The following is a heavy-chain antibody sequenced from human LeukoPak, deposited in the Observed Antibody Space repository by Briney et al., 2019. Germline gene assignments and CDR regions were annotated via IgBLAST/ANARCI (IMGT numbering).Heavy chain of an antibody. CDR3: ARVSRYYYDSSGYPRLRFDY. D-gene: IGHD3-22*01. J-gene: IGHJ4*02. CDR2: INHSGST. V-gene: IGHV4-39*07. Sequence: SETLSLTCTVSGGSISSSSYYWGWIRQPPGKGLEWIGEINHSGSTNYNPSLKSRVTISVDTSKNQFSLKLSSVTAADTAVYYCARVSRYYYDSSGYPRLRFDYWGQGTLVTVSS. CDR1: GGSISSSSYY.